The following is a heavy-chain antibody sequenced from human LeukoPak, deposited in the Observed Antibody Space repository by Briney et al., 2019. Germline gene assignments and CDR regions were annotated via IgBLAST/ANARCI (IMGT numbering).Heavy chain of an antibody. D-gene: IGHD3-10*01. CDR3: ARDRAAGSDWLDP. Sequence: PSETLSLTCAVYGGSFSGYYWSWIRQPPGKGLEWIGEINHSGSTNYNPSLKSRVTISVDTSKNQFSLKLSSMTAADTAVYYRARDRAAGSDWLDPWGQGTLVTVSS. J-gene: IGHJ5*02. CDR1: GGSFSGYY. CDR2: INHSGST. V-gene: IGHV4-34*01.